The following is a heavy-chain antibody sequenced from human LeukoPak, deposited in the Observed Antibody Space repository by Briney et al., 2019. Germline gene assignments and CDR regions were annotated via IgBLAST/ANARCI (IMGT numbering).Heavy chain of an antibody. J-gene: IGHJ4*02. CDR1: GFTLSSYA. CDR2: ISGSGGST. CDR3: AKEPRYCSGGSCPYFAY. V-gene: IGHV3-23*01. D-gene: IGHD2-15*01. Sequence: GGSLRLSCAASGFTLSSYAMSWVRPAPGKGLEWVSAISGSGGSTYYADSVKGRFTISRDNSKNTLYLQMNSLRAEGTAVYYCAKEPRYCSGGSCPYFAYWGQGTLVTVSS.